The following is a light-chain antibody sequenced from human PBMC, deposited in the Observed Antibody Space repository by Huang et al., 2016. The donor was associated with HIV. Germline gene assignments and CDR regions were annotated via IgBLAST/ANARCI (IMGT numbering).Light chain of an antibody. Sequence: EIDVTQSPATLSASPGERVTLSCRASQSVGSNLAWYQHKLGQTPRLVIYDASTRAAGIPARCTGSGSGTDFTLTIRSLQSEDFVVYYCQQYNTWPPGAFGQGTRVDIK. J-gene: IGKJ1*01. CDR2: DAS. V-gene: IGKV3-15*01. CDR3: QQYNTWPPGA. CDR1: QSVGSN.